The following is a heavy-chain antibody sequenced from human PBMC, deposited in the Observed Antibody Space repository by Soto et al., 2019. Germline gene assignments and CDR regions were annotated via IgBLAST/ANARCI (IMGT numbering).Heavy chain of an antibody. CDR3: ARAGFSYGHLLF. CDR2: VFYSGAT. Sequence: SETLSLTCNVSGGPIKTGDYYWNWIRQPPGKGLEWIGYVFYSGATNYSPSLKSRAAISMDTSKNQLSLSLTSVTAADTAVYYCARAGFSYGHLLFWGQGIRVTISS. V-gene: IGHV4-30-4*01. D-gene: IGHD3-10*01. CDR1: GGPIKTGDYY. J-gene: IGHJ4*02.